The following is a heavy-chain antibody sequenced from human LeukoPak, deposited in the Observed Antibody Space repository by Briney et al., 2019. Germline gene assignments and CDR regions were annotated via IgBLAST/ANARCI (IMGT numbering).Heavy chain of an antibody. CDR2: IFPSGGEI. Sequence: GGSLRLSCAASGFTFSTFAMIWVRQPPGKGLEWVSSIFPSGGEIHYADSVRGRFTISRDNSKSTLSLQINSLRAEDTAIYYCATYRQVLLPFESWGQGTLVTVSS. CDR3: ATYRQVLLPFES. V-gene: IGHV3-23*01. D-gene: IGHD2-8*02. J-gene: IGHJ4*02. CDR1: GFTFSTFA.